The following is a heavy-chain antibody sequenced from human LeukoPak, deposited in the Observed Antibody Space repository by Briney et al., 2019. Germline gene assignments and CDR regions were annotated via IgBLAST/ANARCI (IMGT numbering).Heavy chain of an antibody. V-gene: IGHV5-51*03. CDR1: GYSFTSYW. CDR2: IYPGDSDT. CDR3: ARTGRVGGYFDLHVDY. D-gene: IGHD3-9*01. Sequence: GESLKISCKGSGYSFTSYWIGWVRQMPGKGLEWMGIIYPGDSDTRYSPSSQGQATISADKSISTAYLQWSSLKASDTAMYYCARTGRVGGYFDLHVDYWGQGTLVTVSS. J-gene: IGHJ4*02.